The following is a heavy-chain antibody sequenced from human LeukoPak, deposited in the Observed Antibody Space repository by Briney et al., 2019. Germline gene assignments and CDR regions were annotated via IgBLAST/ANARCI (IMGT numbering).Heavy chain of an antibody. Sequence: ASVKVSCKASGYTFTGYCMHWVRQAPGQGLEWMGWINPNSGDINYAQKFQGRVTMTRDTSISTAYMELSRLRSDDTAVYYCARGDYYDSSGYYLFDYWGQGTLVTVSS. CDR2: INPNSGDI. V-gene: IGHV1-2*02. CDR1: GYTFTGYC. D-gene: IGHD3-22*01. CDR3: ARGDYYDSSGYYLFDY. J-gene: IGHJ4*02.